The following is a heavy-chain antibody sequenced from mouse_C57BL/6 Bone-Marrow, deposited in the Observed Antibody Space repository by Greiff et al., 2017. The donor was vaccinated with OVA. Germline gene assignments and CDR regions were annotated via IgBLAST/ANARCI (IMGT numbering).Heavy chain of an antibody. CDR3: ARNWDAMDY. J-gene: IGHJ4*01. V-gene: IGHV1-69*01. CDR2: IDPSDSYT. Sequence: VQLQQPGAELVMPGASVKLSCKASGYTFTSYWMHWVKQRPGQGLEWIGEIDPSDSYTNYNQKFKGKSTLTVDKSSSTAYMQLSSLTSEDSAVYCCARNWDAMDYWGQGTSVTVSS. CDR1: GYTFTSYW. D-gene: IGHD4-1*01.